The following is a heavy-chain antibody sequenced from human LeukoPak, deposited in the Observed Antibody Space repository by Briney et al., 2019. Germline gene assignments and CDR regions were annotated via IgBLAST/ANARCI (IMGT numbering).Heavy chain of an antibody. CDR1: GFSSSTYW. CDR3: ARRSAAGTGHFDY. Sequence: PGGSLRLSCAASGFSSSTYWTGWVRQAPGKGQEWVANIKPDGSEKNYVDSVKGRFTISRDNAKNSLYLQMNSLRVEDSAVYYCARRSAAGTGHFDYWGQGALVTVSS. D-gene: IGHD6-13*01. V-gene: IGHV3-7*05. CDR2: IKPDGSEK. J-gene: IGHJ4*02.